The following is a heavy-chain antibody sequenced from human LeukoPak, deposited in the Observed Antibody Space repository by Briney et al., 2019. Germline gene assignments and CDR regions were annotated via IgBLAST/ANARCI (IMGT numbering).Heavy chain of an antibody. V-gene: IGHV3-23*01. D-gene: IGHD5-18*01. CDR2: ITGSGGST. J-gene: IGHJ4*02. CDR3: ARGGEYSYGYSYYFDY. CDR1: AFTFSSYG. Sequence: GGSLRLSCAASAFTFSSYGMSWVRQAPGKGLEWVSTITGSGGSTYYADSVKGRFTISRDNSKNTLYLQMNSLRAEDTAVYYCARGGEYSYGYSYYFDYWGQGTLVTVSS.